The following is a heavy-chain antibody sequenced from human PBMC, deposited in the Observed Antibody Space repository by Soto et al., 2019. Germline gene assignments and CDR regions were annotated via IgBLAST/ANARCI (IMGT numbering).Heavy chain of an antibody. CDR2: IKGDGSST. D-gene: IGHD3-10*02. Sequence: EVQLVESGGDLVQPGGSLRLSCAASAFTFSNYWMHWVRQAPGKGLVWVSRIKGDGSSTIYADSVKGRFTISRDNAKNTLYLHMNSLRAEDTAVYYCARYDYVLRFDPWGQGTLVTVSS. J-gene: IGHJ5*02. CDR1: AFTFSNYW. V-gene: IGHV3-74*01. CDR3: ARYDYVLRFDP.